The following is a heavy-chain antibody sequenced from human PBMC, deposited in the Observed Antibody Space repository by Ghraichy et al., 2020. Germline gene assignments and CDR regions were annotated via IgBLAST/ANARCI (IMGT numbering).Heavy chain of an antibody. CDR1: GFTFDDYA. J-gene: IGHJ4*02. Sequence: SLNISCAASGFTFDDYAMHWVRQAPGKGLEWVSGISWNSGSIGYADSVEGRFTISRDNAKNSLYLQMNSLRAEDTALYYCAKDAGWYGLTGFDYWGQGTLVTVSS. V-gene: IGHV3-9*01. CDR2: ISWNSGSI. CDR3: AKDAGWYGLTGFDY. D-gene: IGHD6-19*01.